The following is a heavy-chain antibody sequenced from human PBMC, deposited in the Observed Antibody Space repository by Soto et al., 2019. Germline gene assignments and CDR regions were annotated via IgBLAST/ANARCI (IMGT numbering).Heavy chain of an antibody. J-gene: IGHJ4*02. V-gene: IGHV3-74*01. CDR1: GFTFSSYW. D-gene: IGHD3-10*01. Sequence: GGSPRLSCAASGFTFSSYWMHWVRQAPGKGLVWVSRINSDGSSTSYADSVKGRFTISRDNAKNTLYLQMNSLRAEDTAVYYCASGSLKITMVRGVIGYWGQGTLVTVSS. CDR2: INSDGSST. CDR3: ASGSLKITMVRGVIGY.